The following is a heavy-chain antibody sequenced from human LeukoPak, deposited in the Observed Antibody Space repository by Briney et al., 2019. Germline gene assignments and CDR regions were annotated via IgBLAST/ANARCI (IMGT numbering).Heavy chain of an antibody. D-gene: IGHD2-2*01. CDR1: GGSISSYY. V-gene: IGHV4-59*01. Sequence: SETLSLTCTVSGGSISSYYWNWIRQPPGKGLEWIGYIYYSGSTNYNPSLKSRVTISVDTSKNQFSLKLSSVTAADTAVYYCARVGHCSSTTCIGNWFDPWGQGTLVTVSS. CDR2: IYYSGST. CDR3: ARVGHCSSTTCIGNWFDP. J-gene: IGHJ5*02.